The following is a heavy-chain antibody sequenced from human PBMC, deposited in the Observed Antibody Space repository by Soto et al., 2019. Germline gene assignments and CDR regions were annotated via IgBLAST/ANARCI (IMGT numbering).Heavy chain of an antibody. Sequence: QVQLQQWGAGLLKPSETLSLTCAVYGGSFSGYYWSWIRQPPGKGLEWIGEINHSGSTNYNPSLKSRVTISVDTSKNQFSLKLSSVTAADTAVYYCARTRSAGRWYWVYWGQGTLVTVSS. J-gene: IGHJ4*02. CDR3: ARTRSAGRWYWVY. V-gene: IGHV4-34*01. CDR2: INHSGST. D-gene: IGHD6-13*01. CDR1: GGSFSGYY.